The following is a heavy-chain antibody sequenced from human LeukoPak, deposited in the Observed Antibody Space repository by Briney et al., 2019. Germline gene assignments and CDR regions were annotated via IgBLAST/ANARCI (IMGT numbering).Heavy chain of an antibody. CDR2: IYHSGST. J-gene: IGHJ1*01. V-gene: IGHV4-38-2*02. Sequence: SETLSLTCTVFGYSISSGYHWGWIRQPPGKGLEWIGSIYHSGSTYYNPSLKSRVTISVDTSKNQFSLKLSSVTAADTAVYYCARVVQSTDSSGFYLPEYFQHWGQGTLVTVSS. D-gene: IGHD3-22*01. CDR1: GYSISSGYH. CDR3: ARVVQSTDSSGFYLPEYFQH.